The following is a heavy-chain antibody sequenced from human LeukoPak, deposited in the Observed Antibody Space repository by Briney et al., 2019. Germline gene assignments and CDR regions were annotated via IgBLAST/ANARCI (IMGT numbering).Heavy chain of an antibody. J-gene: IGHJ4*02. CDR1: GYSFTSYW. Sequence: GESLKISCKGSGYSFTSYWIGWVRPMPGKGLEWMGIIYPGDSDTRYSPSFQGQVTISADKSISTAYLQWSSLKASDTAMYYCARRGYSGYDKFYYFDYWGQGTLVTVSS. D-gene: IGHD5-12*01. V-gene: IGHV5-51*01. CDR2: IYPGDSDT. CDR3: ARRGYSGYDKFYYFDY.